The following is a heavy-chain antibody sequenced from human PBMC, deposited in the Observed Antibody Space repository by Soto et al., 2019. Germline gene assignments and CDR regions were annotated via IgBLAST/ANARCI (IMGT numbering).Heavy chain of an antibody. J-gene: IGHJ4*02. CDR1: GFTFSSYV. D-gene: IGHD2-15*01. CDR3: AKGGGGYCSDGSCYNFDS. V-gene: IGHV3-23*01. Sequence: EVQLLESGGGLVQPGGSLRLSCAASGFTFSSYVFSWVRQAPGKGLEWISGISGSGDRTNYADSVKGRFTISRDHSKNTLSLQMNGLRGEDTALYYCAKGGGGYCSDGSCYNFDSCGQGTLVIVCS. CDR2: ISGSGDRT.